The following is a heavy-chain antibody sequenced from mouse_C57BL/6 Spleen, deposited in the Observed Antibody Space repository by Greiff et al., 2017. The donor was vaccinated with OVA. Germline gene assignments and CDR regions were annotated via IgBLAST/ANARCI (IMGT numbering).Heavy chain of an antibody. Sequence: VQLQQSGAELVRPGASVKLSCKASGYTFTDYCMHWVKQRPGQGLEWIGGIYPGSGNTCYNEKFKGKATLTAGTSSSTAYMELSSLTDEDSAVYFCTRYSYYGYYFDDWGKGTTLTVSS. CDR3: TRYSYYGYYFDD. CDR2: IYPGSGNT. V-gene: IGHV1-76*01. D-gene: IGHD2-3*01. CDR1: GYTFTDYC. J-gene: IGHJ2*01.